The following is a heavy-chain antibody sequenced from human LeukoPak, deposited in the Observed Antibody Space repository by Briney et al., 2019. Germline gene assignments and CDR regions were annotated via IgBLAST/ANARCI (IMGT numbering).Heavy chain of an antibody. Sequence: ASVKVSCKASGYTFTSYGISWVRQAPAQGLEWMGWISAYNGNTNYAQKLQGRVTMTTDTSTSTAYMELRSLRSDDTAVYYCARDQDIVVVVAASDAFDIWGQGTMVTVSS. D-gene: IGHD2-15*01. V-gene: IGHV1-18*01. CDR2: ISAYNGNT. CDR3: ARDQDIVVVVAASDAFDI. J-gene: IGHJ3*02. CDR1: GYTFTSYG.